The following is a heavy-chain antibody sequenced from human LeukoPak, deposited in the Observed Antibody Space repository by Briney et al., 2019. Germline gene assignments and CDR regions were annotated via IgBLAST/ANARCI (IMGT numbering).Heavy chain of an antibody. D-gene: IGHD3-22*01. CDR1: GYIFTSYW. J-gene: IGHJ2*01. CDR3: ARLNDYDSSGYYYWYFDL. CDR2: IYPGDSDT. V-gene: IGHV5-51*01. Sequence: GESLKISGKGSGYIFTSYWIGWVRQLPGKGLEGMGIIYPGDSDTRYSPSFQGQVTISADKSISTAYLQWSSLKASDTAMYYCARLNDYDSSGYYYWYFDLWGRGTLVTVSS.